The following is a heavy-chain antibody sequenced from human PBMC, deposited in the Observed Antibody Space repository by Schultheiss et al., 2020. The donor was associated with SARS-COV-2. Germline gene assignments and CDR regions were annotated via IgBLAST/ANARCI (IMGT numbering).Heavy chain of an antibody. CDR1: GFTFSSYG. V-gene: IGHV3-30*12. CDR2: ISYDGSNK. J-gene: IGHJ4*02. Sequence: GGSLRLSCAASGFTFSSYGMHWVRQAPGKGLEWVAVISYDGSNKYYADSVKGRFTISRDNSKNTLYLQMNSLRAEDTAVYYCARDGVTMVRGVMEYWGQGTLVTVSS. D-gene: IGHD3-10*01. CDR3: ARDGVTMVRGVMEY.